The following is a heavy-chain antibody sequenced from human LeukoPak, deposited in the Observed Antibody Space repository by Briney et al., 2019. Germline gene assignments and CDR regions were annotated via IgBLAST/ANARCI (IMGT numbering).Heavy chain of an antibody. V-gene: IGHV4-4*02. CDR3: ARGEASGSYFNWFDP. CDR2: ISHSGST. D-gene: IGHD3-10*01. CDR1: GFTVSSNY. Sequence: PGGSLRLSCAASGFTVSSNYMSWVRQAPGKGLEWIGYISHSGSTSYHPSLKSRVTISVDRSKNQFSLRLTSVTAADTAVYYCARGEASGSYFNWFDPWGQGTLVTVSS. J-gene: IGHJ5*02.